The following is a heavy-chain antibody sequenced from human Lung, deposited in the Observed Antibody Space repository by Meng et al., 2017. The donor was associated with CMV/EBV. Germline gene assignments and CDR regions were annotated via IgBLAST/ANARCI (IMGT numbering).Heavy chain of an antibody. CDR2: INAYNGDT. V-gene: IGHV1-18*01. J-gene: IGHJ4*02. Sequence: QAQPVQLGGEGKKPGAAVKVSCKASGYTITNHGITWVRQAPGQGLEWMGWINAYNGDTNYAQTVKGRVTMTTDTSTSTAYMELRRRRSDDTAVYYCARVEVGITSGDYWGQGTLVTVSS. CDR3: ARVEVGITSGDY. CDR1: GYTITNHG. D-gene: IGHD1-26*01.